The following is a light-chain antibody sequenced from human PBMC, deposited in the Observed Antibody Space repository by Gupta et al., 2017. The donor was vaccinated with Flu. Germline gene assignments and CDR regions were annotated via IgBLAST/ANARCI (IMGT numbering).Light chain of an antibody. J-gene: IGLJ3*02. CDR2: EVT. CDR1: SSDVGGYNF. Sequence: QSALTQHASVSGSPGQSVTISCTGTSSDVGGYNFVSWYQQHPGKAPKLMIYEVTNRPSGVSNRFSGSKSGNTASLTISGLQAEDEADYYCSSYTSSSTWVFGGGTKLTGL. V-gene: IGLV2-14*01. CDR3: SSYTSSSTWV.